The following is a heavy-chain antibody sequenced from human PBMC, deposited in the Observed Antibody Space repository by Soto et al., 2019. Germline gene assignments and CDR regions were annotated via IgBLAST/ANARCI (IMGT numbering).Heavy chain of an antibody. V-gene: IGHV3-23*01. CDR2: ISGSGGST. D-gene: IGHD2-15*01. J-gene: IGHJ6*02. Sequence: LRLSCAASGFTFSSYAMSWVRQAPGKGLEWVSAISGSGGSTYYADSVKGRFTISRDNSKNTLYLQMNSLRAEDTAVYYCAKARYCSGGSCSRAGGMDVWGQGTTVTVS. CDR1: GFTFSSYA. CDR3: AKARYCSGGSCSRAGGMDV.